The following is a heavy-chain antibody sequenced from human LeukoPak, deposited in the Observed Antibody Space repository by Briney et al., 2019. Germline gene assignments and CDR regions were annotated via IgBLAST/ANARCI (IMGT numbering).Heavy chain of an antibody. J-gene: IGHJ4*02. CDR1: GFTFSNYG. Sequence: PGGSLRLSCAASGFTFSNYGMHWVRQAPGKGLEWVAVIWFDGSDKYYADSVKGRFTISRDNSRSTLDLQMNSLSAEDTAVYYCAKPYSGTFYSFDSWGQGALVTVSS. D-gene: IGHD1-26*01. V-gene: IGHV3-33*06. CDR3: AKPYSGTFYSFDS. CDR2: IWFDGSDK.